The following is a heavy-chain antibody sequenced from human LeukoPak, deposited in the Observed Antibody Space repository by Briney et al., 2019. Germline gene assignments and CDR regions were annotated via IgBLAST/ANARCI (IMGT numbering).Heavy chain of an antibody. CDR3: ATTAYDFWSGWFDY. CDR1: GYRFTSFW. V-gene: IGHV5-51*01. D-gene: IGHD3-3*01. Sequence: GESLKISCKGSGYRFTSFWIGWVRQMPGKGLEWMGIIYPGDSDTRYSPSFQGQVTISADKSISTAYLQWSSLKASDTAMYYCATTAYDFWSGWFDYWGQGTLVTVSS. J-gene: IGHJ4*02. CDR2: IYPGDSDT.